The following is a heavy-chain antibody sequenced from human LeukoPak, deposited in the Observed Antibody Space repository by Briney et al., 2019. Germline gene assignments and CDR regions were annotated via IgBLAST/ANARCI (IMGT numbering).Heavy chain of an antibody. CDR2: INLNSGGT. J-gene: IGHJ4*02. V-gene: IGHV1-2*02. D-gene: IGHD6-6*01. CDR1: GYTFTGYY. Sequence: ASVKVSCKASGYTFTGYYMRWVRQAPGQGLEWMGCINLNSGGTNYAQKFQGRVTMTRDTSISTAYMELSRLRSDDTAVYYCASDPSSSDNFFDFWGQGTLVTVSS. CDR3: ASDPSSSDNFFDF.